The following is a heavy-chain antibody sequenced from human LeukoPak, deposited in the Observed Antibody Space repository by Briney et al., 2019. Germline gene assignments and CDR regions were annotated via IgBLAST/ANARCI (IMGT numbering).Heavy chain of an antibody. D-gene: IGHD1-1*01. CDR1: GFTFSSYW. CDR2: IRKDGREI. V-gene: IGHV3-7*01. Sequence: PGGSPRLSCAASGFTFSSYWMTWVRQAPGKGLEWVANIRKDGREIHYADSLKGRFTISRDNTKNSLFLQMNSLRAEDTGVYYCARDGDSWNDFDHWGQGTLVTVSS. J-gene: IGHJ4*02. CDR3: ARDGDSWNDFDH.